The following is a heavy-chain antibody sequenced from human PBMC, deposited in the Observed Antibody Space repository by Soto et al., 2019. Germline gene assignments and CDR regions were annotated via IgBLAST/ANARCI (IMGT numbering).Heavy chain of an antibody. V-gene: IGHV3-74*03. CDR2: INSDGARI. D-gene: IGHD1-7*01. CDR3: ARAGDWNYAQDF. CDR1: GFTFTHYR. Sequence: GGSLRLSCAASGFTFTHYRIHWVRQPPGKGLEWVGRINSDGARIEYGDSVKGRFTLSRDNAHNMVFLQMNSLTDEDSGIYFCARAGDWNYAQDFWGQGTLVTVSS. J-gene: IGHJ4*02.